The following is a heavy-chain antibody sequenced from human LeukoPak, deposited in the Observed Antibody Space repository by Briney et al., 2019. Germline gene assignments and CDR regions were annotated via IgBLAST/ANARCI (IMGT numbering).Heavy chain of an antibody. CDR3: ARYYGSGSYSSQSSNWFDP. V-gene: IGHV4-61*01. CDR1: GGSISSSSYY. D-gene: IGHD3-10*01. J-gene: IGHJ5*02. Sequence: PSETLSLTCTVSGGSISSSSYYWSWIRQPPGRGLEWIGYIYYSGSTNYNPSLKSRVTISVDTSKNQFSLKLSSVTAADTAVYYCARYYGSGSYSSQSSNWFDPWGQGTLVTVSS. CDR2: IYYSGST.